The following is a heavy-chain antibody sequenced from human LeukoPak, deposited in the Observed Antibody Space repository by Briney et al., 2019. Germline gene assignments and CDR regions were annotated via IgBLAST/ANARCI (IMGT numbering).Heavy chain of an antibody. J-gene: IGHJ6*02. Sequence: SETLSLTCTVSSGSVSSGRYYWSWLRQPPGTGLEWIGYIYYTGSFNYNPSLKTRVTISLDTSKNQCSLKLSSVTAADTAVYYWARARPLGNDDGSVVDVWGQRTTVTVSS. CDR1: SGSVSSGRYY. CDR3: ARARPLGNDDGSVVDV. D-gene: IGHD3-10*01. V-gene: IGHV4-61*01. CDR2: IYYTGSF.